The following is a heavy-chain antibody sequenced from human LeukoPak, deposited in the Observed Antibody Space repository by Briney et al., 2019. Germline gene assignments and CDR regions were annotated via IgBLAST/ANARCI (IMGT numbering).Heavy chain of an antibody. V-gene: IGHV3-30*02. J-gene: IGHJ4*02. D-gene: IGHD2-15*01. Sequence: GGSLRLSCAASGFTFSSYGMHWVRQAPGKGLEWVAFIRYDGSNKYYADSVKGRFTISRDNSKNTLYLQMNSLRAEDTAVYYCAKAGAVVVVAAKYFDYWGQGTLVTVSS. CDR3: AKAGAVVVVAAKYFDY. CDR2: IRYDGSNK. CDR1: GFTFSSYG.